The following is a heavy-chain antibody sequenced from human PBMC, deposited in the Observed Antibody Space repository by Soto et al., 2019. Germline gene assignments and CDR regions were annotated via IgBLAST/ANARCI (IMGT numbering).Heavy chain of an antibody. CDR3: ARGLRLLLYYYYYMDV. Sequence: PSETLSLTCAVYGGSFSGYYWSWIRQPPGKGLEWIGEINHSGSTNYNPSLKSRVTISVDTSKNQFSLKLSSVTAADTAVYYCARGLRLLLYYYYYMDVWGKGTTVTVSS. CDR1: GGSFSGYY. CDR2: INHSGST. V-gene: IGHV4-34*01. J-gene: IGHJ6*03. D-gene: IGHD4-17*01.